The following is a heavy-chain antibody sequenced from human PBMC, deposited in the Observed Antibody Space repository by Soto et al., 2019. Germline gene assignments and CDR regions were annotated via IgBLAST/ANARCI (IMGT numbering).Heavy chain of an antibody. D-gene: IGHD2-2*03. CDR2: IYYSGST. CDR3: ASSRIVGIVVVPAAMESDAFDI. J-gene: IGHJ3*02. V-gene: IGHV4-31*03. CDR1: GGSIGGGGYY. Sequence: SETLSLTCTVSGGSIGGGGYYWSWIRQHPGKGLEWIGYIYYSGSTYYNPSLKSRVTISVDTSKNQFSLKLSSVTAADTAVYYCASSRIVGIVVVPAAMESDAFDIWGQGTMVTVSS.